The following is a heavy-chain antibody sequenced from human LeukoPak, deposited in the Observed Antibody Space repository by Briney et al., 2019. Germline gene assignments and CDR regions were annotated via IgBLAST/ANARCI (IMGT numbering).Heavy chain of an antibody. CDR2: IFYSGST. CDR3: ARAHPVGYHCSSTSCYRVGLDYYYYYGMDV. D-gene: IGHD2-2*01. J-gene: IGHJ6*02. V-gene: IGHV4-31*03. Sequence: PSQTLSLTCTVSGVSISSGGYYWSWIRQHPGKGLKWIGYIFYSGSTNYNPSLKSRVTISVDTSKNQFSLKLSSVTAADTAVYYCARAHPVGYHCSSTSCYRVGLDYYYYYGMDVWGQGTTVTVSS. CDR1: GVSISSGGYY.